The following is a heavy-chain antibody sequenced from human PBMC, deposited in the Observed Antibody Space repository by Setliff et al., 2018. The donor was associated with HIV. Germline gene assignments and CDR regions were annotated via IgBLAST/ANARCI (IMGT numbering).Heavy chain of an antibody. V-gene: IGHV3-48*04. Sequence: PGGSLRLSCAASGFSFSSYGMNWVRQAPGKGLEWVSYISRDGNTIYYADSVKGRFTISRDNAKNSLYLQLNSLRPEDTAVYYCARDKDEDYGSTSFDYWGQGILVTVSS. D-gene: IGHD4-17*01. CDR3: ARDKDEDYGSTSFDY. J-gene: IGHJ4*02. CDR1: GFSFSSYG. CDR2: ISRDGNTI.